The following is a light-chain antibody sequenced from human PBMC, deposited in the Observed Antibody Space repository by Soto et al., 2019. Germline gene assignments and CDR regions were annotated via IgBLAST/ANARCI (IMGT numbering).Light chain of an antibody. Sequence: QSALAQPASVSGSRGQSITMSCTGTSSDVGDYNYVSWYQQHPGKAPKLMIYDVSNRPSGVSNRFSGSKSGNTASLTISGLQAEDEADYYCSSYTSSSTPYVFGTGTKLTVL. V-gene: IGLV2-14*01. J-gene: IGLJ1*01. CDR2: DVS. CDR1: SSDVGDYNY. CDR3: SSYTSSSTPYV.